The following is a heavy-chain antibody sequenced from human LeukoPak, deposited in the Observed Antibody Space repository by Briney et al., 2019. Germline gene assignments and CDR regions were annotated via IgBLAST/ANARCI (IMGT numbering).Heavy chain of an antibody. Sequence: ASVKVPCKASGYTFTSYYMHWVRQAPGQGLEWMGIINPSGGSTSYAQKFRGRVTMTRDTSTSTVYMELSSLRSEDTAVYYCARDVMTTVGYFDLWGRGTLVTVSS. V-gene: IGHV1-46*01. CDR3: ARDVMTTVGYFDL. J-gene: IGHJ2*01. D-gene: IGHD4-23*01. CDR1: GYTFTSYY. CDR2: INPSGGST.